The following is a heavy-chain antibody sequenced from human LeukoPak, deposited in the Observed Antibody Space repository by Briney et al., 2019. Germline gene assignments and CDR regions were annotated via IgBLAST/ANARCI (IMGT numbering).Heavy chain of an antibody. V-gene: IGHV3-30*04. CDR2: IAFDDTDR. CDR1: GFIFGDYA. D-gene: IGHD3-16*02. CDR3: ARVVRLGELSLKDYPFGDAFDI. Sequence: GGSLRPSCAASGFIFGDYAMHWVRQAPGKGLEWVAAIAFDDTDRYYIDSVKGRFTISRDDSKNTLYLHMTSLRAEDTAVYYCARVVRLGELSLKDYPFGDAFDIWGQGTMVTVSS. J-gene: IGHJ3*02.